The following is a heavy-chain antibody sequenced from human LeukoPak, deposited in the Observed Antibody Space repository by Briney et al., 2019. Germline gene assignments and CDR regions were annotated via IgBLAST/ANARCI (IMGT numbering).Heavy chain of an antibody. V-gene: IGHV4-34*01. CDR1: GGSFSGYY. J-gene: IGHJ4*02. CDR2: INHSGST. Sequence: SETLSLTCAVYGGSFSGYYWSWIRQPPGKGLEWIGEINHSGSTNYNPSLKSRVTISVDTSKNQFALKLSSVTAADTAVYYCARGITISPWAQGTLVTVSS. CDR3: ARGITISP. D-gene: IGHD3-9*01.